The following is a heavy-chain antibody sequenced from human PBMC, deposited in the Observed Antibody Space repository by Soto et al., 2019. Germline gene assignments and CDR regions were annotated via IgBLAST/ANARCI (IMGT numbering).Heavy chain of an antibody. CDR2: ISSSGSFI. CDR1: GFTFRTYG. V-gene: IGHV3-21*01. J-gene: IGHJ4*02. CDR3: ARDRGSNHYFDY. D-gene: IGHD3-10*01. Sequence: PGGSLRLSCAASGFTFRTYGMNWVRRAPGGGLEWVASISSSGSFIYYADSVKGRFTISRDNAKNSLYLQMNSLRAEDTAVYFCARDRGSNHYFDYWGQGTLVTVSS.